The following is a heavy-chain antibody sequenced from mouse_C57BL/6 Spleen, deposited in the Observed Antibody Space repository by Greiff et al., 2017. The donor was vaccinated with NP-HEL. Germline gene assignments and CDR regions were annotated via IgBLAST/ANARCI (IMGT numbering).Heavy chain of an antibody. J-gene: IGHJ4*01. CDR2: IYPGDGDT. Sequence: VQLVESGAELVKPGASVKISCKASGYAFSSYWMNWVKQRPGKGLEWIGQIYPGDGDTNYNGKFKGKATLTADKSSSTAYMQLSSLTSEDSAVYFCALNYHYAMDYWGQGTSVTVAS. CDR3: ALNYHYAMDY. CDR1: GYAFSSYW. V-gene: IGHV1-80*01. D-gene: IGHD2-1*01.